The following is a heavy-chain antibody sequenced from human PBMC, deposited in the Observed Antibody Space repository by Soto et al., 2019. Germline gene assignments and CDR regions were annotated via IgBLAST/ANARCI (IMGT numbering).Heavy chain of an antibody. J-gene: IGHJ5*02. D-gene: IGHD6-13*01. CDR3: ARVEVAPAGTSAGS. Sequence: QVQLVQSGAEVKKPGSSVKVSCKASGGTFSSYAISWVRQAPGQGLEWMGGIIPIFGTANYAQKFQGRVTITADQSTSTDDMELSSLRSEDTAVSYCARVEVAPAGTSAGSWGQGNLVTVSS. V-gene: IGHV1-69*01. CDR2: IIPIFGTA. CDR1: GGTFSSYA.